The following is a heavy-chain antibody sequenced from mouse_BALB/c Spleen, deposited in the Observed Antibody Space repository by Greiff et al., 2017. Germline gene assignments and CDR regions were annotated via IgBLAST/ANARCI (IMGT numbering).Heavy chain of an antibody. Sequence: QVQLQQPGAELVRPGASVKLSCKASGYTFTSYWINWVKQRPGQGLEWIGNIYPSDSYTNYNQKFKDKATLTVDKSSSTAYMQLSSPTSEDSAVYYCTYGPDYWGQGTTLTVSS. V-gene: IGHV1-69*02. D-gene: IGHD1-1*02. CDR1: GYTFTSYW. J-gene: IGHJ2*01. CDR3: TYGPDY. CDR2: IYPSDSYT.